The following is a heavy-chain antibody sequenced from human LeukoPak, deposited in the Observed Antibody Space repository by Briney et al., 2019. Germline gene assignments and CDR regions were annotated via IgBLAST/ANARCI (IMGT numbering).Heavy chain of an antibody. CDR2: IIPIFGTA. D-gene: IGHD3-22*01. V-gene: IGHV1-69*05. CDR3: ATTPYYYDSSGYLY. Sequence: GASVKVSCKASGGTFSSYAISWVRQAPGQGLEWMGGIIPIFGTANYAQKFQGRVTITTDESTSTAYMELSSLRSEDTAVYYCATTPYYYDSSGYLYWGQGTQVTVSS. J-gene: IGHJ4*02. CDR1: GGTFSSYA.